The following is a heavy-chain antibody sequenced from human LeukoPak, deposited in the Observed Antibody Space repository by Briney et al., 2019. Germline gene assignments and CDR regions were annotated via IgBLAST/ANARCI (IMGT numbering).Heavy chain of an antibody. CDR2: INPNSGDT. CDR1: GYSLTGYY. D-gene: IGHD1-14*01. Sequence: ASVKFSCKASGYSLTGYYIHWVRQAPGQGLEWVGWINPNSGDTNYAQKFQGRVTMTRDTSISTAYMELSRLRSDDAAVYYCARGVAGVYFYYYMDVWGKGTTVTVSS. J-gene: IGHJ6*03. CDR3: ARGVAGVYFYYYMDV. V-gene: IGHV1-2*02.